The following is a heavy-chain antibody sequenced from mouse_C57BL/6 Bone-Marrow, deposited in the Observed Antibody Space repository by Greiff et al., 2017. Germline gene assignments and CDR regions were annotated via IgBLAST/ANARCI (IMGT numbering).Heavy chain of an antibody. Sequence: EVKVEESGGGLVKPGGSLKLSCAASGFTFSSYTMSWVRQTPEKRLEWVATISGGGGNTYYPDSVKGRFTISRDNAKNTLYLQMSSLRSEDTALYYCAIYYDYDEWFAYWGQGTLVTVSA. CDR2: ISGGGGNT. D-gene: IGHD2-4*01. CDR3: AIYYDYDEWFAY. CDR1: GFTFSSYT. V-gene: IGHV5-9*01. J-gene: IGHJ3*01.